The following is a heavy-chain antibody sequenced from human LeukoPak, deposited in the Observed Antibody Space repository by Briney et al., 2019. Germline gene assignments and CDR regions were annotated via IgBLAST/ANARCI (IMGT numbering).Heavy chain of an antibody. D-gene: IGHD1-14*01. V-gene: IGHV1-18*01. J-gene: IGHJ4*02. Sequence: ASVKVSCKASGYSFSNYGISWVRQAPGQGLEWVGWIGAYNGYTNYAQKLQDRVTMTTDPSTSTAYMELRRLTSDDTAVYYCARGSNRIGDRLDYWGQGTLVTASA. CDR3: ARGSNRIGDRLDY. CDR2: IGAYNGYT. CDR1: GYSFSNYG.